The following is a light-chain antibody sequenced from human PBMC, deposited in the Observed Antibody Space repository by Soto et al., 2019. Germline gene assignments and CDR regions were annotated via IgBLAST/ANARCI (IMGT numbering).Light chain of an antibody. CDR1: QSVSVN. CDR2: GAS. V-gene: IGKV3-15*01. J-gene: IGKJ4*01. Sequence: EIVMTQSPVTLSVSPGERATLSCRASQSVSVNLAWYQQKPGQAPRLLMYGASTRATGIPARFSGSGSGTEFTLTISSLQSEDFAVYYCQQYNNWPLTFGGGTKVEIK. CDR3: QQYNNWPLT.